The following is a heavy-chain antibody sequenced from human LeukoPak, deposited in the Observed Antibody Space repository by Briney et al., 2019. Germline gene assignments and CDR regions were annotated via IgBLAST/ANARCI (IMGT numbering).Heavy chain of an antibody. CDR3: ARGPYVPFPNWYFDL. Sequence: ASVKVSCKASEYTLTGYYMHWVRQAPGQGLEWMGWINPNSGGTHYAPKFQGRVTMTWDTSISTAYMELSRLRSDDTAVYYCARGPYVPFPNWYFDLWGRGTLVTVSS. CDR1: EYTLTGYY. V-gene: IGHV1-2*02. CDR2: INPNSGGT. J-gene: IGHJ2*01. D-gene: IGHD3-10*02.